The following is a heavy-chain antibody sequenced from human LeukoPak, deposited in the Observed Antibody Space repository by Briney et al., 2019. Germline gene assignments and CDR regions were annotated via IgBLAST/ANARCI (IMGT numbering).Heavy chain of an antibody. V-gene: IGHV4-34*01. CDR2: INHSEST. CDR3: ARDYDFWSGYYKAWYFDY. Sequence: KSSETLSLTCAVYGGSFSGYYWSWIRQPPGKGLEWIGEINHSESTNYNPSLKSRVTISVDTSKNQFSLKLSSVTAADTAVYYCARDYDFWSGYYKAWYFDYWGQGTLVTVSS. CDR1: GGSFSGYY. D-gene: IGHD3-3*01. J-gene: IGHJ4*02.